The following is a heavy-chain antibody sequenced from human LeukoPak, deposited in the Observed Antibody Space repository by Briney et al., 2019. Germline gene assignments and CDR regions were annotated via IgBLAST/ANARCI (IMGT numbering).Heavy chain of an antibody. CDR1: GYTFTVYY. CDR2: INPSSGGT. CDR3: ARAELGATSYKH. V-gene: IGHV1-2*02. D-gene: IGHD2-2*01. J-gene: IGHJ4*02. Sequence: ASVKVSFKSSGYTFTVYYMHWVRQAPGQGRERMGWINPSSGGTNYAQKFQGRVTMTRDTSISTAYMELSRLRSDDTAVYYCARAELGATSYKHWGQGTLVTVSS.